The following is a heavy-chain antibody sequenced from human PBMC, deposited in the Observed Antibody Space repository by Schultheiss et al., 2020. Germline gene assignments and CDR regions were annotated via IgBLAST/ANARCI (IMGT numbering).Heavy chain of an antibody. CDR2: ISDSGGST. D-gene: IGHD4-17*01. J-gene: IGHJ1*01. V-gene: IGHV3-23*01. CDR1: GFTFSSYA. Sequence: GESLKISCAASGFTFSSYAMSWVRQAPGKGLEWVSAISDSGGSTYYADSVKGRFTISRDNSKNTLYLQMNSLRAEDTAVYYCAYHMTTLIGSSVFQHWGQGTLVTVSS. CDR3: AYHMTTLIGSSVFQH.